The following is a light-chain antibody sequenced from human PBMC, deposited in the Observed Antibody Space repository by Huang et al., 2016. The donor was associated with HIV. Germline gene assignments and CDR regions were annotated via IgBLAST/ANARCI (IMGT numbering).Light chain of an antibody. CDR1: QSVSDY. V-gene: IGKV1-39*01. Sequence: DVQMTQSPSSLSASVGDTVTMTCRESQSVSDYINWYQQKPGKAPKLLIFAASSLQRGVPSRFSGSGSGTYFTLTITSLQPEDFATYYCQQTYRTTLTFGGGTRVEI. CDR2: AAS. CDR3: QQTYRTTLT. J-gene: IGKJ4*01.